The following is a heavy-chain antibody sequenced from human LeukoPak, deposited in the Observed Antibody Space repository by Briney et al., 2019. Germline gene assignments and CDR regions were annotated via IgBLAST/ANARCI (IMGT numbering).Heavy chain of an antibody. V-gene: IGHV4-61*02. D-gene: IGHD6-6*01. J-gene: IGHJ4*02. CDR2: LYSREDT. Sequence: SETLSLTRTVSCAYVSAANFCWSWVRQAAGHGLEWLGRLYSREDTKYNPSLKSRVTISLGTSRNQLALRLTSVTAADTAVYYCARVSNDAARSLDYWGQGTLVTVSS. CDR3: ARVSNDAARSLDY. CDR1: CAYVSAANFC.